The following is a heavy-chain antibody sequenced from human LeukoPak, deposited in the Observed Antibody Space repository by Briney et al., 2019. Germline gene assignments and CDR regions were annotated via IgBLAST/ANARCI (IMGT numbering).Heavy chain of an antibody. CDR3: ARVTYSSPDC. J-gene: IGHJ4*02. CDR1: GDTFSTYD. CDR2: MNPNSGNT. D-gene: IGHD6-13*01. V-gene: IGHV1-8*03. Sequence: ASVNVSCKASGDTFSTYDINWVRQATGQGLEWMGWMNPNSGNTGYAQKFQGRVTITTDTSISTAYMELSSLRSEDTAVYYCARVTYSSPDCWGQGTLVTVSS.